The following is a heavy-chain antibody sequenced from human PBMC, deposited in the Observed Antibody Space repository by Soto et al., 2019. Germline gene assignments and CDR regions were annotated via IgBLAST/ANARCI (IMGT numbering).Heavy chain of an antibody. Sequence: GGSLRLSCAASGFTFSNYEMNLVRQSPGKGLEWVSYISSSSSYIYYADSVRGRFTISRDNAKNSLYLQMNSLRAEDTAVYSCARVDSTDSYGMDVWGPGTTVPVSS. D-gene: IGHD3-22*01. V-gene: IGHV3-21*01. J-gene: IGHJ6*02. CDR2: ISSSSSYI. CDR3: ARVDSTDSYGMDV. CDR1: GFTFSNYE.